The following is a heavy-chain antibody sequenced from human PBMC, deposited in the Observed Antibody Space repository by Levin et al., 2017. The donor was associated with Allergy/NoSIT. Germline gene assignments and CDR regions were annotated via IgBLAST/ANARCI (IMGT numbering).Heavy chain of an antibody. CDR1: GFTFSNYY. CDR3: ARGGCSSTSCLDN. D-gene: IGHD2-2*01. J-gene: IGHJ4*02. CDR2: VISDGTIT. V-gene: IGHV3-74*01. Sequence: GESLKISCAASGFTFSNYYMHWVRQVPGKGLVWVSRVISDGTITDYADSVKGRFTISRDNARNTLYLQMNSLRTEDTAVYYCARGGCSSTSCLDNWGQGILVTVSS.